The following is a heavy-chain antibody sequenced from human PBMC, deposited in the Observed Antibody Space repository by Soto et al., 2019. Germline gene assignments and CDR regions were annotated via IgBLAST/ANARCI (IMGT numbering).Heavy chain of an antibody. D-gene: IGHD6-19*01. CDR3: ASLLKQWLDYYYYYYMDV. Sequence: SSETLSLTCTVSGGSISSYYWSWIRQPPGKGLEWIGYIYYSGSTNYNPSLKSRVTISVDTSKNQFSLKLSSVTAADTAVYYCASLLKQWLDYYYYYYMDVWGKGTTVTVSS. CDR2: IYYSGST. J-gene: IGHJ6*03. CDR1: GGSISSYY. V-gene: IGHV4-59*08.